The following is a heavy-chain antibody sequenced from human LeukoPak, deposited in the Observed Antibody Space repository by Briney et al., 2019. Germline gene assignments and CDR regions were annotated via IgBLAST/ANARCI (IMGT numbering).Heavy chain of an antibody. Sequence: SETLSLTCAVYDGSFAGYFWNWIRQSPGKGLEWIGEINHRGSTNYNPSLKSRLTISVDTSKNQFSLRLTSVTAADTGVYFCARDPTTVMTVPWYFDTWGQGTLVTVSS. J-gene: IGHJ4*02. CDR3: ARDPTTVMTVPWYFDT. V-gene: IGHV4-34*01. CDR2: INHRGST. D-gene: IGHD4-11*01. CDR1: DGSFAGYF.